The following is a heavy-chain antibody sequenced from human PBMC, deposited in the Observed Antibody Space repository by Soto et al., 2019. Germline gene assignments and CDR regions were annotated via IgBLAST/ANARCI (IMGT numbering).Heavy chain of an antibody. V-gene: IGHV3-72*01. CDR3: TRVRSNSWRRDDSDI. Sequence: GGSLRLSCAASGFTFSDHYMDWVRQAPGKGLEWVGRIRNRANRYTTEYAASVRGRFTISRDDSENSLFLQMNSLESEDTAMYYCTRVRSNSWRRDDSDIWGQGTMVTVSS. CDR2: IRNRANRYTT. D-gene: IGHD6-13*01. J-gene: IGHJ3*02. CDR1: GFTFSDHY.